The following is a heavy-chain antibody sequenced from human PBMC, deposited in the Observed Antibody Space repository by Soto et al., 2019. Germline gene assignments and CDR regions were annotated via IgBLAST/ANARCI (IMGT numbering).Heavy chain of an antibody. CDR3: ARVMVRSYSFQHYFALEL. Sequence: PGGSLRRSCAASGFGVTSIYMAWVRQAPGKWLEWVSFIFSETSTFYADSVEGRFIISRDYSENTLYLQMSDLRAEDTAVYYCARVMVRSYSFQHYFALELWGPGTPVNVSS. CDR2: IFSETST. CDR1: GFGVTSIY. V-gene: IGHV3-53*01. J-gene: IGHJ4*03. D-gene: IGHD3-3*01.